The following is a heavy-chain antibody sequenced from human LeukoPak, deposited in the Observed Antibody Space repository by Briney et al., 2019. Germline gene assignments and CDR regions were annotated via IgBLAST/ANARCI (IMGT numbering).Heavy chain of an antibody. CDR1: GFTFSRNY. CDR2: IYSGGST. D-gene: IGHD3-9*01. Sequence: PGGSLRLSCAASGFTFSRNYLYWVCQAPGKGLEWVSVIYSGGSTYYSDSVKGRFTISRDNSKNTLYLQMNSLRAEDTAMYYCARAAYYDILTGLDYWGQGTLVTVSS. V-gene: IGHV3-66*01. CDR3: ARAAYYDILTGLDY. J-gene: IGHJ4*02.